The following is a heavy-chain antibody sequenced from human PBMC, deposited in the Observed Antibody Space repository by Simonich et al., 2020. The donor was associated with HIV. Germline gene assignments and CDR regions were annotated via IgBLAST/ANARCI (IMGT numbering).Heavy chain of an antibody. V-gene: IGHV3-33*01. CDR1: GFNFSSYG. D-gene: IGHD5-12*01. Sequence: QVQLVESGGGVVQPGRSLRLSCAASGFNFSSYGMHWVRQAPGKGLEWLAIIWYGDGNNKYYTDSVKGRFTISRDNSKNTLYRQMNSLRAEDTAVYYCARDAYSGYDWGFDYWGQGILVTVSS. J-gene: IGHJ4*02. CDR3: ARDAYSGYDWGFDY. CDR2: IWYGDGNNK.